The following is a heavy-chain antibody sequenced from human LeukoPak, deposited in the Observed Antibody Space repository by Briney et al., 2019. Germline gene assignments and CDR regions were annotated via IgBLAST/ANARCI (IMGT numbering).Heavy chain of an antibody. CDR1: GFTVSSNY. CDR2: IYSGGST. D-gene: IGHD3-16*01. Sequence: RPEGSLRLSCAASGFTVSSNYMSWVRQAPGKGLEWVSVIYSGGSTYYADSVKGRFTISRDNSKNTLYLQMNSLRAEDTAVYYCARVLGTFFDYWGQGTLVTVSS. V-gene: IGHV3-53*01. CDR3: ARVLGTFFDY. J-gene: IGHJ4*02.